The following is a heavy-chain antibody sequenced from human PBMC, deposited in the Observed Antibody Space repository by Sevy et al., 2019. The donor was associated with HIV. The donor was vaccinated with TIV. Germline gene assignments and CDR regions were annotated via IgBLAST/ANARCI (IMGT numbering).Heavy chain of an antibody. Sequence: GGSLRLSCAASGFIFSDYAMDWVRQAPGKGLEWVSILSYDGKNQFYADSVTGRFTICRDNSRNTLYLQMNSLRAEDTAVYYCARDPHHRSSSSWFNHYGMDVWGLGTTVTVSS. J-gene: IGHJ6*02. V-gene: IGHV3-30*04. CDR3: ARDPHHRSSSSWFNHYGMDV. CDR1: GFIFSDYA. D-gene: IGHD6-13*01. CDR2: LSYDGKNQ.